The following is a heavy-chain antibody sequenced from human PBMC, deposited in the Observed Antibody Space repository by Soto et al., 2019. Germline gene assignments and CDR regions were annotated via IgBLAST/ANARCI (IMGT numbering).Heavy chain of an antibody. CDR3: SRGGAYSSSWSWFDP. Sequence: SETLSLTCTVTGDSISSRSYYWGRIRQPPGKGLEWIGSIYYSGSTYNNPSLRSRVSMSIDTSKDQFSLKLSSVTAADTAIYYCSRGGAYSSSWSWFDPWGQGTLATVSS. D-gene: IGHD6-6*01. CDR1: GDSISSRSYY. J-gene: IGHJ5*02. V-gene: IGHV4-39*07. CDR2: IYYSGST.